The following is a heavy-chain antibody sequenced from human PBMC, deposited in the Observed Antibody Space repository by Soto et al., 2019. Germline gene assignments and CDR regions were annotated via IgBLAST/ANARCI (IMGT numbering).Heavy chain of an antibody. D-gene: IGHD3-16*01. J-gene: IGHJ4*02. CDR2: ISGFNGNT. V-gene: IGHV1-18*01. Sequence: ASVKVSCKASGYTFNFYGITWVRQAPGRGLGWMGWISGFNGNTNYAADLQGRVTMTTDTSTSTAYMELRGLRSVDTAVYYCARIGVSSGHESPDFDSWGQGTLVTVSS. CDR1: GYTFNFYG. CDR3: ARIGVSSGHESPDFDS.